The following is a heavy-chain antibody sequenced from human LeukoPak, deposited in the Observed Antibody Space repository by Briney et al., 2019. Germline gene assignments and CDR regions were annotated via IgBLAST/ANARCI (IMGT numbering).Heavy chain of an antibody. CDR3: ARGGYRNAFDI. D-gene: IGHD5-12*01. V-gene: IGHV4-34*01. CDR1: GGSFSGYY. CDR2: INHSGST. J-gene: IGHJ3*02. Sequence: SETLSLTCAVYGGSFSGYYWSWIRQPPGKGLEWIGEINHSGSTNYNPSLKSRVTISVDTSKNQFSLKLSSVTAADTAVYYCARGGYRNAFDIWGQGTMVTVSS.